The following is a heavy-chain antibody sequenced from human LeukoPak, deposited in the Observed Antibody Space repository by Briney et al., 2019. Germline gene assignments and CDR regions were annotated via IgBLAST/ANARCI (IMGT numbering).Heavy chain of an antibody. J-gene: IGHJ4*02. Sequence: GGSLRLSCAASGFTFSSYGMHWVRQAPGKGLEWVAVISYDGSNKYYADSVKGRFTISRDNSKNTLYLQMNRLRAEDTAVYYCAKDLYDYVWGSDYWGQGTLVTVSS. CDR2: ISYDGSNK. CDR1: GFTFSSYG. D-gene: IGHD3-16*01. V-gene: IGHV3-30*18. CDR3: AKDLYDYVWGSDY.